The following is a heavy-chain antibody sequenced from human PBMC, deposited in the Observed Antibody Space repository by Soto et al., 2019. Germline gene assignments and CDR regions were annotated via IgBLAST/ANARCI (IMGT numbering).Heavy chain of an antibody. J-gene: IGHJ4*02. CDR3: ARDLSRDYYGSGSYY. V-gene: IGHV4-59*01. CDR1: GGSISSYY. D-gene: IGHD3-10*01. CDR2: IYYSGST. Sequence: SETLSLTCTVSGGSISSYYWSWIRQPPGKGLEWIGYIYYSGSTNYNPSLKSRVTISVDTSKNQFSLKLSSLRSGDTAVYYCARDLSRDYYGSGSYYWGQGNLVTVSS.